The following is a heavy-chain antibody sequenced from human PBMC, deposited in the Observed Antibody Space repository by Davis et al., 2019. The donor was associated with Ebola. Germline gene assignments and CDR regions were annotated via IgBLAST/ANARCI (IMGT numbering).Heavy chain of an antibody. D-gene: IGHD3-3*01. CDR1: GFTFSSYW. CDR3: ARDKYDFWSGYYLHYDYYGMDV. J-gene: IGHJ6*02. V-gene: IGHV3-7*01. CDR2: IKQDGSET. Sequence: GESLKISCAASGFTFSSYWMSWVRQAPGKGLEWVANIKQDGSETYYVDSVKGRFTISRDNAKNSLYLQMNSLRAEDTAVYYCARDKYDFWSGYYLHYDYYGMDVWGQGTTVTVSS.